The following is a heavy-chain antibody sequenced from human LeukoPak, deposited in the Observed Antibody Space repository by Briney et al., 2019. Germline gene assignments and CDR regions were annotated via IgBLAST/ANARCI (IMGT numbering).Heavy chain of an antibody. CDR2: INSDGSST. V-gene: IGHV3-74*01. J-gene: IGHJ4*02. CDR3: AKDVRFLEWLPGTFDY. CDR1: GFTFSSYW. D-gene: IGHD3-3*01. Sequence: GGSLRLSCAASGFTFSSYWMHWVRQAPGKGLVWVSRINSDGSSTSYADSVKGRFTISRDNAKNTLYLQMNSLRAEDTALYYCAKDVRFLEWLPGTFDYWGQGTLVTVSS.